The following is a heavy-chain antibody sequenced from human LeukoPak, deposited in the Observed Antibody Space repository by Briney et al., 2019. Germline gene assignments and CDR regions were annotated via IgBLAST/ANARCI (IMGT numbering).Heavy chain of an antibody. V-gene: IGHV3-53*01. Sequence: GGSLRLSCTVSGFTVSSDTMSRVSQAPGKGLSWVSFIYSGTIHYSDSVKGRFTISRDNSKNTLYLQMNSLKTEDTAVYYCTRGRDYENSGSYSFFSSLPYSDYWGQGTLVTVSS. J-gene: IGHJ4*02. D-gene: IGHD3-22*01. CDR3: TRGRDYENSGSYSFFSSLPYSDY. CDR1: GFTVSSDT. CDR2: IYSGTI.